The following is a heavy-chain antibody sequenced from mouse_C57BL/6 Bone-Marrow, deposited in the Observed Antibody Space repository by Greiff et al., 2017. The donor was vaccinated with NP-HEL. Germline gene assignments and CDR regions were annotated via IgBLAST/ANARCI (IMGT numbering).Heavy chain of an antibody. D-gene: IGHD1-1*01. CDR1: GYTFTSYG. CDR2: IYPRSGNT. V-gene: IGHV1-81*01. J-gene: IGHJ4*01. CDR3: ARGGSSYGVCYYAMDY. Sequence: QVQLQQSGAELARPGASVKLSCKASGYTFTSYGISWVKQRTGQGLEWIGEIYPRSGNTYYNEKFKGKATLTADKSSSTAYMELRSLTSEDSAVYFCARGGSSYGVCYYAMDYWGQGTSVTVSS.